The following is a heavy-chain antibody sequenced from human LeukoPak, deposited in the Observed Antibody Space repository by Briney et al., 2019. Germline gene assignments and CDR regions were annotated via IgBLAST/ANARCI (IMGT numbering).Heavy chain of an antibody. Sequence: GRSLRLSCAASGFTFSSYGMHWVRQAPGKGLEWVAAIWYDGSNKYYADSVKGRFTISRDNSKNTLYLQMNSLRAEDTAVYYCARDLPHDYGDYGDAFDIWGQGTMVTVSS. CDR3: ARDLPHDYGDYGDAFDI. J-gene: IGHJ3*02. D-gene: IGHD4-17*01. CDR1: GFTFSSYG. V-gene: IGHV3-33*01. CDR2: IWYDGSNK.